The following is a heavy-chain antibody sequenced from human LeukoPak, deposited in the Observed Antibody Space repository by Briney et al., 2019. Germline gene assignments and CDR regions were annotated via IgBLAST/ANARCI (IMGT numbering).Heavy chain of an antibody. Sequence: SVKVSCKASGGTFSSYAISWVRQAPGQGLEWMGGIIPIFGTANYAQKFQGRVTMTTDTSTSTAYMELRSLRSDDTAVYYCARDRYGSGSDYWGQGTLVTVSS. V-gene: IGHV1-69*05. CDR1: GGTFSSYA. CDR3: ARDRYGSGSDY. CDR2: IIPIFGTA. J-gene: IGHJ4*02. D-gene: IGHD3-10*01.